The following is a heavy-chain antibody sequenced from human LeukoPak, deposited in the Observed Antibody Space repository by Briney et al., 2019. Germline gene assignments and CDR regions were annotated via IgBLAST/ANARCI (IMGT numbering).Heavy chain of an antibody. D-gene: IGHD4-17*01. CDR3: ARAPTVTTLYYYYGMDV. CDR1: GYTFTGYY. CDR2: INPNSGGT. V-gene: IGHV1-2*02. Sequence: ASVKVSCKASGYTFTGYYMHWVRQAPGQGLEWMGWINPNSGGTNYAQKFQGRVTMTRDTSISTAYMELSRLRSDNTAVYYCARAPTVTTLYYYYGMDVWGQGTTVTVSS. J-gene: IGHJ6*02.